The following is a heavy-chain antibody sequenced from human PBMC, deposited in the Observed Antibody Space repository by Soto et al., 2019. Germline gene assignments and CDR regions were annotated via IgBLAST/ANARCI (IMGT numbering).Heavy chain of an antibody. CDR2: IHYSGST. J-gene: IGHJ6*02. CDR1: GGSVSGGNYY. CDR3: ARDTKEYYYDSSGYYLGYYYYGMDV. Sequence: QVQLQESGPGLVKPSETLSLTCTVSGGSVSGGNYYWSWIRQPPGKGLEWIGYIHYSGSTNYNPSLMSRVTLSVDTSKNQFSLNLSSVTAADTAVYYCARDTKEYYYDSSGYYLGYYYYGMDVWGQGTTVTVSS. V-gene: IGHV4-61*01. D-gene: IGHD3-22*01.